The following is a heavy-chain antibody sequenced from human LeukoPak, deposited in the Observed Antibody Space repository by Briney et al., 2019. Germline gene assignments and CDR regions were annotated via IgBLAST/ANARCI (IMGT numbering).Heavy chain of an antibody. CDR1: GYTFTSYG. CDR3: ASGPAFDY. Sequence: ASVKVSCKASGYTFTSYGISWVRQAPGQGLEWMGWISAYNGNTNYAQKFQGRVTMTRNTSISTAYMELSSLRSEDTAVYYCASGPAFDYWGQGTLVTVSS. V-gene: IGHV1-18*01. CDR2: ISAYNGNT. J-gene: IGHJ4*02.